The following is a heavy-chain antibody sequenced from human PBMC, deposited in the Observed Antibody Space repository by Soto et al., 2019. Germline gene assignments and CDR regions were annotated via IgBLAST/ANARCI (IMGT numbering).Heavy chain of an antibody. V-gene: IGHV4-34*01. Sequence: ASETLSLTCGVYDGSFSNNYWTWFRQPPGKGLEWIGEISPSGTTKYIPPPKSRVTISLDTSKMHSSLKVTSVTAADTAVYYCATSLWFGTQPEIWGQGTLVTVSS. D-gene: IGHD3-10*01. CDR1: DGSFSNNY. CDR2: ISPSGTT. J-gene: IGHJ4*02. CDR3: ATSLWFGTQPEI.